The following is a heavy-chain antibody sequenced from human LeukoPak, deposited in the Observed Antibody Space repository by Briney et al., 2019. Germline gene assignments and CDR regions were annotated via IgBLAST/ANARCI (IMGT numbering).Heavy chain of an antibody. D-gene: IGHD3-10*01. J-gene: IGHJ6*03. CDR2: IYYSGST. CDR1: GGSFSGYY. CDR3: ARGRVTMVRGARNYYMDV. V-gene: IGHV4-34*01. Sequence: SETLSLTCAVYGGSFSGYYWSWIRQPPGKGLEWIGSIYYSGSTYYNPSLKSRVTISVDTSKNQFSLKLSSVTAADTAVYYCARGRVTMVRGARNYYMDVWGKGTTVTVSS.